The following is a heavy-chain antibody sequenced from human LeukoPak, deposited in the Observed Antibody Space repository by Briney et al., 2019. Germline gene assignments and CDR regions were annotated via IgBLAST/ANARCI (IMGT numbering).Heavy chain of an antibody. J-gene: IGHJ4*02. D-gene: IGHD6-19*01. CDR3: ARRRSEEFDFDC. V-gene: IGHV1-2*02. Sequence: ASVKVSCKASGYTFTGYYIHWMRQAPGQGLEWLGWINPKSGGTNYAEKFQGRVTVTRDTSLTTAYMELSRLRSDDTAVYYCARRRSEEFDFDCWGQGTLVTVSS. CDR2: INPKSGGT. CDR1: GYTFTGYY.